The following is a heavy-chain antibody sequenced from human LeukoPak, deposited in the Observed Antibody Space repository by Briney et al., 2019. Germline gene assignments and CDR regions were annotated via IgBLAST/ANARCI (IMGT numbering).Heavy chain of an antibody. CDR2: ITSSGNTI. D-gene: IGHD6-13*01. J-gene: IGHJ4*02. Sequence: PGGSLRLSCAASGFSFSSYSMNWVRQAPGKGLEWVSFITSSGNTIYYADSVKGRFTISRDNAKNSLYLQMNSLRAEDTAVYYCAKDLYTSRYACCFDYWGQGTLVTVSS. V-gene: IGHV3-48*04. CDR1: GFSFSSYS. CDR3: AKDLYTSRYACCFDY.